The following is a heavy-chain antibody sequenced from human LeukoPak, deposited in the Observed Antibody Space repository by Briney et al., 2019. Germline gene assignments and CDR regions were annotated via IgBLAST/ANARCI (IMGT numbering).Heavy chain of an antibody. CDR1: GFTFSRYG. V-gene: IGHV3-23*01. CDR3: AKVYYDFWSGYYANYYYMDV. J-gene: IGHJ6*03. Sequence: GGSLRLSCAASGFTFSRYGMSWVRQAPGKGLEWVSAISGSGGSTYYADSVKGRFTISRDNSKNTLYLQMNSLRAEDTAVYYCAKVYYDFWSGYYANYYYMDVWGKGTTVTVSS. D-gene: IGHD3-3*01. CDR2: ISGSGGST.